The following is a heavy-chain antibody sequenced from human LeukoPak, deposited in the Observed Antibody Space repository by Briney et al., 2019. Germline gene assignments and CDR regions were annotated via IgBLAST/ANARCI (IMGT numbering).Heavy chain of an antibody. J-gene: IGHJ4*02. V-gene: IGHV1-2*04. Sequence: ASVKVSCKASGYTFTGYYMHWVRQAPGQGLEWMGWINPNSGGTNYAQKFQGWVTMTRDTSISTAYVELSRLRSDDTAVYYCARGPHERSGYPDDWGQGTLVTVSS. D-gene: IGHD3-22*01. CDR1: GYTFTGYY. CDR3: ARGPHERSGYPDD. CDR2: INPNSGGT.